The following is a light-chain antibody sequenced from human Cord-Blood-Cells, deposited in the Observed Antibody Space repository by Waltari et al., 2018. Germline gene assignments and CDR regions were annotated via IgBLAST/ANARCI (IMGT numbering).Light chain of an antibody. Sequence: DIVLTQSPGTLSLYPGERATISCRASQSVSSRYLAWYQQQPGQAPRLLIYGASRRATGIPDRFSGSVSGTDFTLTISRLEPEVFAVYYCQQYGSSQEYTFGQGTKLEIK. CDR2: GAS. CDR1: QSVSSRY. J-gene: IGKJ2*01. V-gene: IGKV3-20*01. CDR3: QQYGSSQEYT.